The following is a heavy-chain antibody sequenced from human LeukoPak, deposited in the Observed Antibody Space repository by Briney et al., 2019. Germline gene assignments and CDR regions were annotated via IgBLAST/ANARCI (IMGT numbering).Heavy chain of an antibody. Sequence: ASVNVSCKASGYTFTSYGISWVRQAPGQGREWMGWISAYNGNTNYAQKLQGRVTMTTDTSTSTAYMELRSLRSDDTAVYYCARDLVAREYDAFDIWGQGTMVTVSS. J-gene: IGHJ3*02. CDR2: ISAYNGNT. CDR1: GYTFTSYG. V-gene: IGHV1-18*01. CDR3: ARDLVAREYDAFDI. D-gene: IGHD2-21*01.